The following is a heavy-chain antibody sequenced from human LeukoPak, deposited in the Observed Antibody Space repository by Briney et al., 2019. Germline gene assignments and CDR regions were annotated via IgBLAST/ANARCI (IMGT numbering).Heavy chain of an antibody. D-gene: IGHD3-3*01. CDR1: GGSISSYY. Sequence: SETLSLTCTVSGGSISSYYWSWIRQPPGKGLEWIGYIYYSGSTNYNPSLKSRVTISVDTSKNQFSLKLSSVTAADTAVYYCARADYDFWSGYSAFDYWGQGTLVTVS. CDR2: IYYSGST. CDR3: ARADYDFWSGYSAFDY. V-gene: IGHV4-59*01. J-gene: IGHJ4*02.